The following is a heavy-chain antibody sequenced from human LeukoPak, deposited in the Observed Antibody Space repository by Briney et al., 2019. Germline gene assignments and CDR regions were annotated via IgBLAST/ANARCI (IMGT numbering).Heavy chain of an antibody. D-gene: IGHD2-2*02. CDR2: IYYSGST. J-gene: IGHJ4*02. CDR1: GGSISSSSYY. V-gene: IGHV4-39*01. Sequence: SETLSLTCTVSGGSISSSSYYWGRIRQPPGKGLEWIGSIYYSGSTYYNPSLKSRVTISVDTSKNQFSLKLSSVTAADTAVYYCARHCSSTSCNTPDDYWGQGTLVTVSS. CDR3: ARHCSSTSCNTPDDY.